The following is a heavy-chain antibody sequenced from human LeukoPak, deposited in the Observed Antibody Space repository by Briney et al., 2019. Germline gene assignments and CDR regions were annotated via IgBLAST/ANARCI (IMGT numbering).Heavy chain of an antibody. D-gene: IGHD2-8*01. V-gene: IGHV3-7*03. CDR2: IKQDGSEK. Sequence: GGSLRLSRAASQFTFSRYWMSWVRQAPGRGVGWVANIKQDGSEKYYVDSVKGRFTISRDNAKNSLYLQMNSLRAEDTALYYCAREGYCTNGVCYFAYWGQGTLVTVSS. CDR1: QFTFSRYW. CDR3: AREGYCTNGVCYFAY. J-gene: IGHJ4*02.